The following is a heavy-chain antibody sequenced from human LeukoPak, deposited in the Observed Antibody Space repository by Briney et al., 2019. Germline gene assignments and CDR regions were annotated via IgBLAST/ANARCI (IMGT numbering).Heavy chain of an antibody. CDR2: INHRGST. CDR1: GRYFSGYY. Sequence: KPSETLSLNCDVYGRYFSGYYRSWIRQPPGKGLEWIGEINHRGSTNYNPSLNSRVSISVDTSKKQLSLKLFSVTAADTAVYYCARGRITVYGVVIPNDYWGQGTLVTVSS. J-gene: IGHJ4*02. CDR3: ARGRITVYGVVIPNDY. V-gene: IGHV4-34*01. D-gene: IGHD3-3*01.